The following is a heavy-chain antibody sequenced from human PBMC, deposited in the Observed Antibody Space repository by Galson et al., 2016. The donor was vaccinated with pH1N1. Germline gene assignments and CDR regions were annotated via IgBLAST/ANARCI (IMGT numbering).Heavy chain of an antibody. V-gene: IGHV3-30*18. J-gene: IGHJ5*02. D-gene: IGHD2-15*01. CDR3: AKATEFCRGGSCYANWFDP. Sequence: SLRLSCAASGFTISSFGMHWVRQAPGKGLEWVAVISYDGRNEYYADSVKGRFALSRDNSKNTMYMQMNSLRPEDTAMYYCAKATEFCRGGSCYANWFDPWGQGTLVTVSS. CDR2: ISYDGRNE. CDR1: GFTISSFG.